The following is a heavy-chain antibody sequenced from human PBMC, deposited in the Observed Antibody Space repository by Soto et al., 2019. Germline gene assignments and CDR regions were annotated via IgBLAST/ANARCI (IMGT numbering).Heavy chain of an antibody. D-gene: IGHD6-19*01. CDR2: INHSGST. Sequence: SETLSLTCAVYGGSFSGYYWSWIRQPPGKGLEWIGEINHSGSTNYNPSLKSRVTISVDTSKNQFSLKLSSVTAADTAVYYCVSRIAVPGPSGYFDYWGQGTLVTVSS. CDR3: VSRIAVPGPSGYFDY. J-gene: IGHJ4*02. CDR1: GGSFSGYY. V-gene: IGHV4-34*01.